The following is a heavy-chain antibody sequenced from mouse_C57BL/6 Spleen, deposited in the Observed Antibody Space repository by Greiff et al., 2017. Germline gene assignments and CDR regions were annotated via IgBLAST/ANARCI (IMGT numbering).Heavy chain of an antibody. CDR1: GFAFSSSC. J-gene: IGHJ4*01. CDR2: IYPGDGDT. Sequence: QVQLQQSGPELVKPGASVKISCKASGFAFSSSCMHWVKQRPGKGLEWIGRIYPGDGDTNYNGKFKGKATLTADKSSSTAYMQLSSLTSEDSAVYFCARTFITTVVATYYYAMDDWGQGTSVTVSS. V-gene: IGHV1-82*01. CDR3: ARTFITTVVATYYYAMDD. D-gene: IGHD1-1*01.